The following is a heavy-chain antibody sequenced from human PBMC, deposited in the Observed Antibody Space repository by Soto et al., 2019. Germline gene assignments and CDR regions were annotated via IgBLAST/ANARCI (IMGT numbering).Heavy chain of an antibody. Sequence: QVQLQESGPGLVKPSETLSLSCTVSGASLSPNYWNWIRQSPGKGLEWIGYIYYAGTTTYNPSLKSRVTLSLATSKNKVSLLLSSVTAAXTAMXXXXXXXSXXXALDSWGQGTLVTVSS. J-gene: IGHJ5*02. D-gene: IGHD2-2*03. CDR3: XXXXSXXXALDS. CDR1: GASLSPNY. CDR2: IYYAGTT. V-gene: IGHV4-59*08.